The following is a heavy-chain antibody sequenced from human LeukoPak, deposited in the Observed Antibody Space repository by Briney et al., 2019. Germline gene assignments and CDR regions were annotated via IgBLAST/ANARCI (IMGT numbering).Heavy chain of an antibody. CDR1: GFTFSNAW. CDR2: IKSKTDGGTT. CDR3: TTDRYYDAAYTT. V-gene: IGHV3-15*01. J-gene: IGHJ4*02. Sequence: GGSLRLSCAASGFTFSNAWMSWVRQAPGKGLEWVGRIKSKTDGGTTDYAATVKGRFTISRDDSKNTLYLQMNSLKTEDTAVYYCTTDRYYDAAYTTWGQGTLVTVSS. D-gene: IGHD3-22*01.